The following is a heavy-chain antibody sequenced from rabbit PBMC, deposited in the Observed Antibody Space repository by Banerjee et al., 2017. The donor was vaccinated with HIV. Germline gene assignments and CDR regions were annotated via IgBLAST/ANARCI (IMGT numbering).Heavy chain of an antibody. D-gene: IGHD6-1*01. J-gene: IGHJ4*01. CDR2: IYAGSSGST. CDR3: ARGGYSYAYPGVAVVNGYYFDL. CDR1: GFDLSSSYW. V-gene: IGHV1S45*01. Sequence: EESGGGLVKPEGSLTLTCKASGFDLSSSYWICWVRQAPGKGLEWIACIYAGSSGSTYYASWAKGRFTISKTSSTTVTLQMTSLTAADTATYFCARGGYSYAYPGVAVVNGYYFDLWGQGTLVTVS.